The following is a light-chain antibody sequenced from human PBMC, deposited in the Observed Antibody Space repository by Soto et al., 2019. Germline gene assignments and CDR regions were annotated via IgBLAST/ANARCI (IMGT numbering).Light chain of an antibody. J-gene: IGKJ3*01. Sequence: EIVMTQSPATLSLSPGERATLSCRASQSVSTNVAWYQQKPGQAPRLLIYGASSRATGIPDRFSGSGSGTDFTLTISRLEPEDFAVYYCQQYGSSPPITFGPGTKVDIK. V-gene: IGKV3-20*01. CDR1: QSVSTN. CDR2: GAS. CDR3: QQYGSSPPIT.